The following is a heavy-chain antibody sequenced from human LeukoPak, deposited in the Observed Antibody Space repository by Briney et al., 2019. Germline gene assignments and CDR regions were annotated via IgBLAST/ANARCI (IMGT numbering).Heavy chain of an antibody. J-gene: IGHJ4*02. D-gene: IGHD3-3*01. CDR1: GFTLSHDW. CDR3: TTFADFWSPKRYDY. CDR2: IKTKSDGGSA. Sequence: PGGSLRLSCAAPGFTLSHDWMSWVRQAPGKGLDWVGRIKTKSDGGSADYSAPVIGRFAISRDDSTNTLYLHMNNLKTEDTAIYYCTTFADFWSPKRYDYWGRGTLVTVSS. V-gene: IGHV3-15*01.